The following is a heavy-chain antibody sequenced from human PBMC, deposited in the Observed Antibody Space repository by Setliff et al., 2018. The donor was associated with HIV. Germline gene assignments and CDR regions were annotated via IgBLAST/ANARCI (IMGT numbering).Heavy chain of an antibody. Sequence: PSETLSLTCVVSGYSIISGYYWGCIRQPPGKGLEWIGRVTVNGATEYNPSLQSRVTISVDTSGNQFSLKVTSVPAADTATYYCSRGPPFDRWGRGTLVTVSS. CDR1: GYSIISGYY. J-gene: IGHJ2*01. CDR2: VTVNGAT. V-gene: IGHV4-38-2*01. CDR3: SRGPPFDR.